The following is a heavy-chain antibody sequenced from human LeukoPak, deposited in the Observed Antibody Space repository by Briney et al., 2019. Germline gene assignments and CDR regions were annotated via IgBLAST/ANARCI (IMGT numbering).Heavy chain of an antibody. CDR1: GFTFSSYS. CDR3: ARRAVAGTVEWELLHYFDY. V-gene: IGHV3-21*01. D-gene: IGHD1-26*01. CDR2: ISSSSSYI. J-gene: IGHJ4*02. Sequence: GGSLRLSCAASGFTFSSYSMNWVRQAPGKGLEWVSSISSSSSYIYYADSVKGRFTISRDNAKNSLYLQMNSLRAEDTAVYYCARRAVAGTVEWELLHYFDYWGQGTLVTVSS.